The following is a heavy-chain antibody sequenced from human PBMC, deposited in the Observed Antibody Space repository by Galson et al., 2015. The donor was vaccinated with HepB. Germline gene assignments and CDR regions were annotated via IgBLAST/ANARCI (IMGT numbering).Heavy chain of an antibody. CDR2: ISSNGGST. D-gene: IGHD6-13*01. CDR3: VKGSGYSSSWYVDY. J-gene: IGHJ4*02. CDR1: GFTFSSYA. V-gene: IGHV3-64D*06. Sequence: SLRLSCAASGFTFSSYAMHWVRQAPGKGLEYVSTISSNGGSTYYADSVKGRFTIFRDNSKDTLYLQMSSLRPEDTAVYYCVKGSGYSSSWYVDYWGQGTLVTVSS.